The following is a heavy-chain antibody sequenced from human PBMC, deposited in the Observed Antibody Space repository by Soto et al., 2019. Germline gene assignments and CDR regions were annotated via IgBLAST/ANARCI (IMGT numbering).Heavy chain of an antibody. V-gene: IGHV4-59*01. CDR3: ARALRYSSSSLRFDP. D-gene: IGHD6-6*01. J-gene: IGHJ5*02. CDR1: GGSISSYY. Sequence: RSLTCTVSGGSISSYYWSWIRQPPGKGLEWIGYIYYSGSTNYNPSLKSRVTISVDTSKNQFSLKLSSVTAADTAVYYCARALRYSSSSLRFDPWGQGTLVTVSS. CDR2: IYYSGST.